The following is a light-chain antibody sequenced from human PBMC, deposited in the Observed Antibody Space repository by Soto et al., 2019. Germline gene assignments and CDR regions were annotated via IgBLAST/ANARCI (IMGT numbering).Light chain of an antibody. Sequence: VLTQSPGTLSLSAGQRATLSCRASQTVSGDYLAWYQQKSGQAPRLLIYGASRRATDIPDRFSGSGSGIDFALTISSLQSEDFAVYYCQQYNYWPPITFGQGTRLEIK. CDR3: QQYNYWPPIT. J-gene: IGKJ5*01. V-gene: IGKV3-20*01. CDR2: GAS. CDR1: QTVSGDY.